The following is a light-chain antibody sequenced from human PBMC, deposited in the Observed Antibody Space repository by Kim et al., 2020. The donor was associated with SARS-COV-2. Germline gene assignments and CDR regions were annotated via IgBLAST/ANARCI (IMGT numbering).Light chain of an antibody. CDR3: GSPDSDNHRGL. J-gene: IGLJ2*01. Sequence: LALTVSFTCPGASLSFYYATSYQQHPAHAPLLVIFDNINRPSCIPDRFSSSTSANTASLTITAAQAEDEADYYCGSPDSDNHRGLFGGGTQLTVL. V-gene: IGLV3-19*01. CDR2: DNI. CDR1: SLSFYY.